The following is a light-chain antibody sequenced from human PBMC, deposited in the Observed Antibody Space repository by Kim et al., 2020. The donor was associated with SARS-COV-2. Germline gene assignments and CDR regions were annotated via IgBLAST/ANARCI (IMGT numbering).Light chain of an antibody. Sequence: EIVLTQSPATLSVSPGDTVTLSCRANQNINSNLGWYQHKPGQAPRLLIYTASAPAAGVPPRFSGSGSGTEFTLTISALQSEDFAIYYCQQCKSWPWTFGQGTKVDIK. CDR3: QQCKSWPWT. V-gene: IGKV3-15*01. CDR1: QNINSN. CDR2: TAS. J-gene: IGKJ1*01.